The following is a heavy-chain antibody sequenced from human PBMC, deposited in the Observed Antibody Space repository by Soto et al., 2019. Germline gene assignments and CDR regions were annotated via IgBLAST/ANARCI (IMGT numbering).Heavy chain of an antibody. CDR3: ARERGYDSRKYDAFDI. CDR2: ISSSSSSI. V-gene: IGHV3-48*01. Sequence: EVQLVESGGGLVQPGGSLRLSCAASGFTFSSYSMNWVRQAPGKGLEWVSYISSSSSSIYYADSVKGRFTISRDNAKNSLDLQVNSLSAEDRAGYDCARERGYDSRKYDAFDIWGQGTIVTVSS. J-gene: IGHJ3*02. CDR1: GFTFSSYS. D-gene: IGHD3-3*01.